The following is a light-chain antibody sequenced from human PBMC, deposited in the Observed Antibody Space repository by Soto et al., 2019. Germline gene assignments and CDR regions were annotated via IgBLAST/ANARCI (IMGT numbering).Light chain of an antibody. CDR2: SAS. V-gene: IGKV1-39*01. J-gene: IGKJ1*01. CDR1: QSITTY. Sequence: DIHMTQSPSSLSASVGNIFTITCRASQSITTYLNWYQQKPGKAPKLLISSASKLQSGVPSRLSGSRYGTDLTITISSLQNEDFETYYCQQSYSITPTFGQGTKVDIK. CDR3: QQSYSITPT.